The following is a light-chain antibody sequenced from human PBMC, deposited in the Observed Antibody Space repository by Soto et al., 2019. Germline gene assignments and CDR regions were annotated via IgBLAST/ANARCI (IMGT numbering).Light chain of an antibody. Sequence: QSVLTQPPSVSGAPGQRVTISCTGSSSNIGAGYDVHWYEQLPGTAPKLLIYGNTNRPSGVPDRFSGSKSGTSASLAITGLHAEDEADYYCQSYDNSLSTSVFGGGTKLTVL. J-gene: IGLJ2*01. CDR1: SSNIGAGYD. V-gene: IGLV1-40*01. CDR3: QSYDNSLSTSV. CDR2: GNT.